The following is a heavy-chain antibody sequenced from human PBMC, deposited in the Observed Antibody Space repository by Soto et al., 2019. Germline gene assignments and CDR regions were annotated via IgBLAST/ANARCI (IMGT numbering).Heavy chain of an antibody. CDR3: AREYSSSWHYYYMDV. D-gene: IGHD6-13*01. V-gene: IGHV1-8*01. J-gene: IGHJ6*03. Sequence: QVQLVQSGAEVKKPGASVKVSCKASGYTFTSYDINWVRQATGQGLEWMGWMNPNSGNTGYAQKFQGRVTMTRNTSISTAYMELSSLRSGDTAVYYCAREYSSSWHYYYMDVWGKGTTVTVSS. CDR2: MNPNSGNT. CDR1: GYTFTSYD.